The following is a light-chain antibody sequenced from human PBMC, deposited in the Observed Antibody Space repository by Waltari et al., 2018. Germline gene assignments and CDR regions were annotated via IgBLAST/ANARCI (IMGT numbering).Light chain of an antibody. V-gene: IGKV3-15*01. CDR2: AVS. Sequence: EIVLTQSPVTLSVSPGERATLSCKTSQNVHSNLACYQQKPGQAPRLLVYAVSSTASDIPAMFSALGSGTEFTLTISSLQSEDFAVYYCQQYNDWPQTFGQGTRVEIK. CDR1: QNVHSN. J-gene: IGKJ1*01. CDR3: QQYNDWPQT.